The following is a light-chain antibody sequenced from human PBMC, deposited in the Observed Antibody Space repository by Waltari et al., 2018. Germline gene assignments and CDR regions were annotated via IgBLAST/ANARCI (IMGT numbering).Light chain of an antibody. CDR1: TNDVGGYNF. V-gene: IGLV2-14*03. J-gene: IGLJ1*01. Sequence: QSALTQPASVSGSPGQSITISCTGTTNDVGGYNFVSWYQHHPGKAPKLIIYDVTKRPSGVSTRFSGSKSGNTASLTISGLQAEDEADYYCHSYTGSRTYVFGTGTKVTVL. CDR2: DVT. CDR3: HSYTGSRTYV.